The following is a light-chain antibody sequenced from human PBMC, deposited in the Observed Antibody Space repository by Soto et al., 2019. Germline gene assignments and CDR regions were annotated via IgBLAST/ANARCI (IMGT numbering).Light chain of an antibody. J-gene: IGKJ1*01. Sequence: DIVLTQSPATLSLSPGERATLYCRASQRVSGGFLAWYQQKPGLAPRLILYDTSFRATGIPDRFSGSGSGTDFTLTISRLDPEDFAVYYCQQYGSSASFGQGTKVDIK. CDR3: QQYGSSAS. CDR1: QRVSGGF. V-gene: IGKV3D-20*01. CDR2: DTS.